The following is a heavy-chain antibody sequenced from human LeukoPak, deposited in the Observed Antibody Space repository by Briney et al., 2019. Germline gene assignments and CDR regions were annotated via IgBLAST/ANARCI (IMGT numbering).Heavy chain of an antibody. CDR2: IIAYNGIT. J-gene: IGHJ4*02. Sequence: GSSVKVSCKASGDTFSSYAISWVRQAPGQGLEWMGWIIAYNGITNYAQKLQGRVTMTTDTSTSTAYMELRSLRSDDTAVYYCARGSKPNYYGSGSYLYWGQGTLVTVSS. CDR3: ARGSKPNYYGSGSYLY. V-gene: IGHV1-18*01. CDR1: GDTFSSYA. D-gene: IGHD3-10*01.